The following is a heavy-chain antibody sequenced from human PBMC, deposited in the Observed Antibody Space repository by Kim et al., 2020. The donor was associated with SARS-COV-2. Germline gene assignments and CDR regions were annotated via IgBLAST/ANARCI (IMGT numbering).Heavy chain of an antibody. CDR2: ISWNSGSI. J-gene: IGHJ4*02. D-gene: IGHD6-13*01. CDR1: GFTFDDYA. CDR3: AKVRHDRVRKPESGWGSSWYIDY. V-gene: IGHV3-9*01. Sequence: GGSLRLSCAASGFTFDDYAMHWVRQAPGKGLEWVSGISWNSGSIGYADSVKGRFTISRDNAKNSLYLQMNSLRAEDTALYYCAKVRHDRVRKPESGWGSSWYIDYWGQGTLVTVSS.